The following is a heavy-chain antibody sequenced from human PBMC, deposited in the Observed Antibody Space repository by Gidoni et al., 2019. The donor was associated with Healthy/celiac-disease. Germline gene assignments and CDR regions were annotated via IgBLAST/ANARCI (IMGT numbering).Heavy chain of an antibody. Sequence: QVQLVQSGAEVKKPGASVKVSCKASGYTFTSYDINWVRQATGQGLEWMGWMNPNSGNTGYAQKFQGRVTMTRNTSISTAYMELSSLRSEDTAVYYCAGSPQYYCSGGSCYRDWGQGTLVTVSS. CDR2: MNPNSGNT. V-gene: IGHV1-8*01. J-gene: IGHJ4*02. D-gene: IGHD2-15*01. CDR3: AGSPQYYCSGGSCYRD. CDR1: GYTFTSYD.